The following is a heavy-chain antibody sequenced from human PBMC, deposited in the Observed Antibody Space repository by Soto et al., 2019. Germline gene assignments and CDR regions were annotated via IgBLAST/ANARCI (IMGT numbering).Heavy chain of an antibody. CDR2: IYYSGST. J-gene: IGHJ4*02. V-gene: IGHV4-30-4*01. CDR3: ARYGSGECNRGSCYSPFDY. Sequence: SETLSLTCTVSGDSISSYYWSWIRQPPGKGLEWIGYIYYSGSTYYNPSLRSRVTISVDTSKNQFSLKLSSVTAADTAVYYCARYGSGECNRGSCYSPFDYWGQGTLVTVSS. D-gene: IGHD2-15*01. CDR1: GDSISSYY.